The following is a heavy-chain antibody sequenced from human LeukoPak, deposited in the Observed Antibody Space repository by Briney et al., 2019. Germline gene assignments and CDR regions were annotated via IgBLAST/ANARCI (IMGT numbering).Heavy chain of an antibody. Sequence: GSLRLSCAASGFTFSDYYMSWIRQPAGKGLEWIGRIYTSGSTNYNPSLKSRVTMSVDTSKNQFSLKLSSVTAADTAVYYCARDQVVAATSSSYFDYWGQGTLVTVSS. J-gene: IGHJ4*02. V-gene: IGHV4-4*07. CDR3: ARDQVVAATSSSYFDY. D-gene: IGHD2-15*01. CDR2: IYTSGST. CDR1: GFTFSDYY.